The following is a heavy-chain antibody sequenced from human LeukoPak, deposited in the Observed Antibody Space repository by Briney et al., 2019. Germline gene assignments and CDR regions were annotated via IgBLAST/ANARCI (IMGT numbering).Heavy chain of an antibody. V-gene: IGHV1-2*02. D-gene: IGHD6-13*01. CDR2: INPNSGVT. CDR3: ARWDPTVDIAASGTSNYY. Sequence: ASVKVSCKASGYTFTDYYMHWVRQAPGQGLEWMGWINPNSGVTNYAQKFQGRVTMTRDTSISTAYMELSRLRSDDTAVYYCARWDPTVDIAASGTSNYYWGQGTLVTVSS. J-gene: IGHJ4*02. CDR1: GYTFTDYY.